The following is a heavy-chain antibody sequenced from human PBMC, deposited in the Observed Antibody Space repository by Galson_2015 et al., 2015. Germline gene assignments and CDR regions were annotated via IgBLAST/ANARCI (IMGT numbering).Heavy chain of an antibody. CDR3: ARDGYYYGMDV. CDR2: IWYDGSNK. V-gene: IGHV3-33*01. Sequence: SLRLSCAASGFTFSSYGMHWVRQAPGKGLEWVAVIWYDGSNKYYADSVKGRFTISRDNSKNTLYLQMNSLRAEDTAVYYCARDGYYYGMDVWGQGTTVTVSS. CDR1: GFTFSSYG. J-gene: IGHJ6*02.